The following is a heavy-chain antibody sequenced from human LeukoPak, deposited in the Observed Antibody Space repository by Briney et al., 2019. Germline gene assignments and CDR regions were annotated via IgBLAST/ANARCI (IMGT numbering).Heavy chain of an antibody. CDR1: GFTFDDYA. CDR2: ISWNSGSI. J-gene: IGHJ4*02. V-gene: IGHV3-9*01. Sequence: GGSLRLSCAASGFTFDDYAMHWVRQAPGKGLEWVSGISWNSGSIGYADSVKGRFTISRDNAKNSLYLQMNSLRAEDTALYYCARDPGYSYGYLFDYWGQGTLVTVSS. CDR3: ARDPGYSYGYLFDY. D-gene: IGHD5-18*01.